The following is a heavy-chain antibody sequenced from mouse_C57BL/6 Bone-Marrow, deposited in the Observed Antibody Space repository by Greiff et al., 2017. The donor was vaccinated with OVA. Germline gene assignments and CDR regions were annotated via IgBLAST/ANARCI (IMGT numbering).Heavy chain of an antibody. CDR1: GYTFTSYW. V-gene: IGHV1-55*01. J-gene: IGHJ4*01. D-gene: IGHD1-1*01. Sequence: QVQLQQPGAELVKPGASVKMSCKASGYTFTSYWITWVKQRPGQGLEWIGDIYPGSGRTNYNENFKSKATLTVDTSSSTAYMQLSSLTSEDSAVYYGARSGITTVEGDFAMDYWGQGTSVTVSS. CDR2: IYPGSGRT. CDR3: ARSGITTVEGDFAMDY.